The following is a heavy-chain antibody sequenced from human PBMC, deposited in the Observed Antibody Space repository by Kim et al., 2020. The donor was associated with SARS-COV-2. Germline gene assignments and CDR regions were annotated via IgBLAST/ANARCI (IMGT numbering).Heavy chain of an antibody. V-gene: IGHV4-30-2*01. CDR2: IYQSGGT. J-gene: IGHJ4*02. CDR1: GASINSGSYS. CDR3: TRGPYSDYFDY. Sequence: SETLSLTCDVSGASINSGSYSWSWIRRPPGQGLEWIASIYQSGGTYYNPSLKSRATISMDRSTNQFSLTLTSITAPDTAVYYCTRGPYSDYFDYWGQGTL. D-gene: IGHD4-4*01.